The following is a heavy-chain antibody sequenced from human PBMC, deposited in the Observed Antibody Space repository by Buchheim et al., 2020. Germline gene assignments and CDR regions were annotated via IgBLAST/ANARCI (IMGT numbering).Heavy chain of an antibody. D-gene: IGHD3-3*02. CDR2: ISSSSSTI. V-gene: IGHV3-48*01. Sequence: EVQLVESGGGLVQPGGSLRLSCAASGFTFSSYSMNWVRQAPGKGLEWVSYISSSSSTIYYADSVKGRFTIPRDNAKNSLYMQMNSLRAEDTAVYYCARDLGFLEWFYGMDVWGQGTT. J-gene: IGHJ6*02. CDR1: GFTFSSYS. CDR3: ARDLGFLEWFYGMDV.